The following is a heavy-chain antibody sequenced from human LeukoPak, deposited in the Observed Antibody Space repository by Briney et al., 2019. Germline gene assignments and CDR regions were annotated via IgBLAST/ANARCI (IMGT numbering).Heavy chain of an antibody. J-gene: IGHJ4*02. V-gene: IGHV3-30-3*01. CDR1: GLSFSSYT. CDR2: ISHDGNTY. CDR3: ARADF. Sequence: GGSLRLSCAPSGLSFSSYTIHWVRQAPGKGLEWVAVISHDGNTYYYADSVKGRFTISRDNSKNTLYLQMNSLGAEDTAVYYCARADFWGQGTLVTVSS.